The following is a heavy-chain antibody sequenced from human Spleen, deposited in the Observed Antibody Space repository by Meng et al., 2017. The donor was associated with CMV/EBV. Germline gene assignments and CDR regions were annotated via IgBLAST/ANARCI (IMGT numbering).Heavy chain of an antibody. J-gene: IGHJ4*02. CDR2: IKEDGGVK. CDR1: GFSFRTSW. Sequence: GGSLRLSCAASGFSFRTSWMTWVRQAPGKGLEWVANIKEDGGVKNYGDSVKGRFTISRDNAKSSLYLQLNSLGVEDTAVYYCARDVAFSAYDYWGQGTLVTVS. V-gene: IGHV3-7*01. CDR3: ARDVAFSAYDY. D-gene: IGHD2-21*01.